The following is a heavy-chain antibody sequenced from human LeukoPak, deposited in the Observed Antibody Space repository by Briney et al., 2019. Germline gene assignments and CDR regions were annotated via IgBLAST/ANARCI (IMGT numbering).Heavy chain of an antibody. Sequence: AASVKVSCKASGYTFTSYYMHWVRQAPGQGLEWMGIINPSGGSTSYAQKFQGRVTMTRDTSTSTVYMELSSLRSEDTAVYYCARAYYDSSGYLAGPFDYWDQGTLVTVSS. CDR2: INPSGGST. D-gene: IGHD3-22*01. J-gene: IGHJ4*02. CDR1: GYTFTSYY. CDR3: ARAYYDSSGYLAGPFDY. V-gene: IGHV1-46*01.